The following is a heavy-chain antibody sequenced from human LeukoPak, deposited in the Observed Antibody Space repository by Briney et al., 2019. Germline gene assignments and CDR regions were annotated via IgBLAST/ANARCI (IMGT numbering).Heavy chain of an antibody. CDR2: ISGSGGST. D-gene: IGHD2-2*01. V-gene: IGHV3-23*01. CDR3: AKDPGYQVVYCFDY. J-gene: IGHJ4*02. Sequence: PGGSLRLSCAASGFTFSSYSMSWVRQAPGKGLEWVSGISGSGGSTDYADSVKGRFTISRDNSKNTLYLQMNSLRVEDTAVYYCAKDPGYQVVYCFDYWGQGNLVTVS. CDR1: GFTFSSYS.